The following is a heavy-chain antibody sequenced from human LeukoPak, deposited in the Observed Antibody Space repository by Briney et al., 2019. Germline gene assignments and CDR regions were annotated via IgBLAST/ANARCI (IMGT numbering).Heavy chain of an antibody. V-gene: IGHV3-74*01. D-gene: IGHD5-24*01. J-gene: IGHJ4*02. Sequence: PGGSLRLSCAASGFTFSSYWMHWVRQAPGKGLVWVSRINSDGSSTSYADSVKGRFTISRDNAKNTLYLQMNSLRAEDTAVYYCGHGEQPLLDGYVHFWGQGTLVTVPS. CDR2: INSDGSST. CDR1: GFTFSSYW. CDR3: GHGEQPLLDGYVHF.